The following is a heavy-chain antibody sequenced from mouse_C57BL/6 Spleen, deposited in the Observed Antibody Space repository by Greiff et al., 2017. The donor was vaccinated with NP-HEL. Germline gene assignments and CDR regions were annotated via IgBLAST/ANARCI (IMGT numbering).Heavy chain of an antibody. CDR1: GFTFSDYG. V-gene: IGHV5-15*01. CDR2: ISNLAYSI. D-gene: IGHD1-1*01. CDR3: ASSYGSSLAWFAY. Sequence: EVKVVESGGGLVQPGGSLKLSCAASGFTFSDYGMAWVRQAPRKGPEWVAFISNLAYSIYYADTVTGRFTISRENAKNTLYLEMSSLRSEDTAMYYCASSYGSSLAWFAYWGQGTLVTVSA. J-gene: IGHJ3*01.